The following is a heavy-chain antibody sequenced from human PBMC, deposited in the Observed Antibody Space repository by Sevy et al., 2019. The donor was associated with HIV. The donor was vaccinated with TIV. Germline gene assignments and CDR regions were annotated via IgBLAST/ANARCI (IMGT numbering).Heavy chain of an antibody. V-gene: IGHV3-23*01. J-gene: IGHJ4*02. CDR1: GFTFSSYA. CDR2: ISGGGIST. D-gene: IGHD5-18*01. Sequence: GGSLRLSCVASGFTFSSYAMSWIRQAPGKGLEWVSGISGGGISTYYEYSVKGRFTISRDNSKNTVFMQMNSLRAEDTAVYYCAKESEIQPHYYFEYWGPGTLVTVSS. CDR3: AKESEIQPHYYFEY.